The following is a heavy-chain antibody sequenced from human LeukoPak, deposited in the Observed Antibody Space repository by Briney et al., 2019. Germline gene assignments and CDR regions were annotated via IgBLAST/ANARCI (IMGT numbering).Heavy chain of an antibody. CDR1: GFTFSSYG. V-gene: IGHV3-33*01. Sequence: GRSLRLSCAASGFTFSSYGMHWVRQAPGKGLEWVAVIWYDGSNKYYADSVKGRFTISRDNSKNTLYLQMNSLRAEDTAVYYCARGRIAVAGGFFDYWGQGTLVTVSS. D-gene: IGHD6-19*01. J-gene: IGHJ4*02. CDR2: IWYDGSNK. CDR3: ARGRIAVAGGFFDY.